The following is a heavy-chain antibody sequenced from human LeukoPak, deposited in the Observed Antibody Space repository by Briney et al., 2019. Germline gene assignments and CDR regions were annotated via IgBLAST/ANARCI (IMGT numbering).Heavy chain of an antibody. Sequence: GGSLRLSCAASGFTFSSYSMNWVRQAPGKGLEWVSSISSSSSYIYYADSVKGRFTVSRDKAKNSLYLQMNSLRAEDTAVYYCARVTPVYCSGGSCYGKDFDYWGQGTLVTVSS. J-gene: IGHJ4*02. D-gene: IGHD2-15*01. CDR3: ARVTPVYCSGGSCYGKDFDY. V-gene: IGHV3-21*01. CDR1: GFTFSSYS. CDR2: ISSSSSYI.